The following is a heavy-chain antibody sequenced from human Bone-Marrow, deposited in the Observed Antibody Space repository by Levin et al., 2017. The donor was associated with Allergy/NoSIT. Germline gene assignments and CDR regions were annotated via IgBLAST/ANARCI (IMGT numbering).Heavy chain of an antibody. J-gene: IGHJ4*02. D-gene: IGHD3-22*01. CDR3: ARAAPYYSETSGPQSF. Sequence: PGGSLRLSCAASGLTFSNYWMSWVRQAPGKGLEWVANIKQDGSEKYYVDSLKGRFTISRDNAKNSLYLEMNSLRAEDTAVYYCARAAPYYSETSGPQSFWGQGTLVTVSS. V-gene: IGHV3-7*01. CDR2: IKQDGSEK. CDR1: GLTFSNYW.